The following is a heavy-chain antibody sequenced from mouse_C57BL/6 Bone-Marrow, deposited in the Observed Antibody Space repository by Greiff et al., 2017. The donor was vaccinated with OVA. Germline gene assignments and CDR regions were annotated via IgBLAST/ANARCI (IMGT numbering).Heavy chain of an antibody. V-gene: IGHV1-50*01. CDR1: GYTFTSYW. CDR2: IDPSDSYT. D-gene: IGHD2-3*01. Sequence: VKLMESGAELVKPGASVKLSCKASGYTFTSYWMQWVKQRPGQGLEWIGEIDPSDSYTNYNQKFKGKATLTVDTSSSTAYMQLSSLTSEDSAVYYCARVDGSLAYWGQGTLVTVSA. CDR3: ARVDGSLAY. J-gene: IGHJ3*01.